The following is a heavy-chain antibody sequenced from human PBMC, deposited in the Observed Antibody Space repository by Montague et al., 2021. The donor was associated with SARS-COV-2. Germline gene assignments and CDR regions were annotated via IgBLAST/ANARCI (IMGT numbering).Heavy chain of an antibody. CDR3: ARAQNTCFIANCVNYFEV. CDR2: VHYTGSI. V-gene: IGHV4-59*01. Sequence: SETLSLTCEVSGGSISSYYWSWIRRSPGKGLEWIGYVHYTGSIKYNPSLKTRVTLSLDTPKNRFSLKLSSVTAADTAVYYCARAQNTCFIANCVNYFEVWGLGALVTVSS. D-gene: IGHD1-1*01. CDR1: GGSISSYY. J-gene: IGHJ4*02.